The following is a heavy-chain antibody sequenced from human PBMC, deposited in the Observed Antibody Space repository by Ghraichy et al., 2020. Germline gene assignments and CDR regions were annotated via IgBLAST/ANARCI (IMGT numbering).Heavy chain of an antibody. CDR3: ARVCRCGWGSDY. D-gene: IGHD6-19*01. V-gene: IGHV3-7*03. J-gene: IGHJ4*02. CDR1: GFTFSSFW. Sequence: GALRLSCEVSGFTFSSFWMTWVRQAPGKGLEWLANVNEDGRGEYYVDSVKGRFTISRDNAKSSLYLQMSSLRVDDTAVYYCARVCRCGWGSDYWGQGILVTVSS. CDR2: VNEDGRGE.